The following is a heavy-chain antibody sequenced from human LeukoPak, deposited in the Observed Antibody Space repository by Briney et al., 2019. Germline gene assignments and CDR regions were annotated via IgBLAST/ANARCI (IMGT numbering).Heavy chain of an antibody. V-gene: IGHV3-9*01. D-gene: IGHD3-22*01. CDR3: AKDLGLDYYDSSGYYGFDY. Sequence: PGGSLRLSCAASGFTFDDYAMHWVRQAPGKGLEWVSGISWNSGSIVYTDSVKGRFTIYRDNAKNSLYLQMNSLRAEDTALYYCAKDLGLDYYDSSGYYGFDYWGQGTLFTVSS. J-gene: IGHJ4*02. CDR1: GFTFDDYA. CDR2: ISWNSGSI.